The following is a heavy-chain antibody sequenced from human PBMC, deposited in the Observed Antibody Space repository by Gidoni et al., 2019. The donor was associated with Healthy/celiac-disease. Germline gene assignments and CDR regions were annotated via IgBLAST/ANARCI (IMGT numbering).Heavy chain of an antibody. CDR1: GGSFSGYY. D-gene: IGHD6-6*01. V-gene: IGHV4-34*01. Sequence: QVQLQQWGAGLLKPSETLSLTCAVYGGSFSGYYWSWIRQPPGKGLEWIGEINHSGSTNYNPSLKSRVTISVDTSKNQFSLKLSSVTAADTAVYYCARVNKRAARLLYGMDVWGQGTTVTVSS. J-gene: IGHJ6*02. CDR3: ARVNKRAARLLYGMDV. CDR2: INHSGST.